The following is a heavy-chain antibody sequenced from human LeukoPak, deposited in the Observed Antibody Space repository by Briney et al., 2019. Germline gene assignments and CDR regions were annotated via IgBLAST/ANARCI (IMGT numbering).Heavy chain of an antibody. V-gene: IGHV3-33*01. CDR1: GFTFSSYG. D-gene: IGHD6-13*01. CDR3: ARLGSSWTLDY. CDR2: IWSDGNRQ. Sequence: PGRSLRLSCAASGFTFSSYGMDWVRQAPGKGLQWVAVIWSDGNRQYYADSVKGRFTISRDNSRNTVYLQMNSLRAEDTAVYYCARLGSSWTLDYWGQGALVTVSS. J-gene: IGHJ4*02.